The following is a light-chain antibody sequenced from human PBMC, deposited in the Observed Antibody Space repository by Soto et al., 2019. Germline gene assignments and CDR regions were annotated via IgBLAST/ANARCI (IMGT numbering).Light chain of an antibody. J-gene: IGKJ4*01. CDR1: QSGYDY. Sequence: EVVLTKSQATLSLSPGERATLSCRASQSGYDYLAWYQQKPGQPPRLLISDVSNRATGIPARFSGSGYGTDVTLTISSLEPEDGAVYYCQHRNDLPFTFGGGTKVEIK. CDR2: DVS. V-gene: IGKV3-11*01. CDR3: QHRNDLPFT.